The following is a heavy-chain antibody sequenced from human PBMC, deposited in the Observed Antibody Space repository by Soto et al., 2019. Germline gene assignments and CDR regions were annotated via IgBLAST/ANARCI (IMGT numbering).Heavy chain of an antibody. D-gene: IGHD3-9*01. J-gene: IGHJ4*02. Sequence: VGSLRLSCAGSGFRFSASWINWVRQAPGKGLEWVANMRLDGSEKYYVDSVKGRFTISRDNAKNLLYLQMSNLRAEDTAVYYCAREGGNSPYFFDYWGQGTPVTVSS. CDR3: AREGGNSPYFFDY. V-gene: IGHV3-7*01. CDR1: GFRFSASW. CDR2: MRLDGSEK.